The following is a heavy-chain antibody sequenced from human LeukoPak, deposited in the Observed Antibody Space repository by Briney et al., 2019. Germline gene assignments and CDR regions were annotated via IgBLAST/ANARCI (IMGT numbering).Heavy chain of an antibody. CDR1: GFTFSSYG. CDR3: AKDVDHGWELLGY. J-gene: IGHJ4*02. V-gene: IGHV3-30*18. D-gene: IGHD1-26*01. Sequence: PGGSLRLSCAASGFTFSSYGMHWVRQAPGKGLEWVAVISYDGSNKYYADSVKGRFTISRDNSKNTLYLQMNSLRAEDTAVYYCAKDVDHGWELLGYWGQGTLVTVSS. CDR2: ISYDGSNK.